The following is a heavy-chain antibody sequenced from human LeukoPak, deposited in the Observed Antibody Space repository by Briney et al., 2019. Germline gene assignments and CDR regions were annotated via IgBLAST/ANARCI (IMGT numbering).Heavy chain of an antibody. J-gene: IGHJ4*02. D-gene: IGHD3-10*01. CDR2: ISSASTYI. V-gene: IGHV3-21*01. Sequence: GGSLRLSCAASGFTFSNFAMTWVHQAPGKGLEWVSSISSASTYIYYADSVKGRFTISRDNAKNSLYLQMSSLRAEDTAVYYCAGIYYGSGSFDYWGRGTLVTVSS. CDR3: AGIYYGSGSFDY. CDR1: GFTFSNFA.